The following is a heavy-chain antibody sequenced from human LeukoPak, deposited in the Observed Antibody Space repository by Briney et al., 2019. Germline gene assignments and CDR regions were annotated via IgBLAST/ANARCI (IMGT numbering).Heavy chain of an antibody. CDR3: ARLEVPGMIVVG. CDR2: ITGSGGAT. Sequence: GGSLRLSCAASGFTFSTYAVNWVRQAPGKGLEWVSAITGSGGATYYADSVKGRFTISRDNSKNTLYLQMSSLRAEDTAVYYCARLEVPGMIVVGWGQGTLVTVSS. J-gene: IGHJ4*02. D-gene: IGHD3-22*01. CDR1: GFTFSTYA. V-gene: IGHV3-23*01.